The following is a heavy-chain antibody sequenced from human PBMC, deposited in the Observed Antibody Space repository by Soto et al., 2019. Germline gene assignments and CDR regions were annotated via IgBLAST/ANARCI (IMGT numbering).Heavy chain of an antibody. D-gene: IGHD3-9*01. Sequence: SETLSLTCTVSGGSISGYYWSWIRQSPEKGLEYIGYISYSGSTNYNPSLKSRVTTSLDTSKNQFSLKLSSVTAADTAIYYCASLNFDILTGYYAFDLWGQGTMVTV. CDR1: GGSISGYY. CDR2: ISYSGST. CDR3: ASLNFDILTGYYAFDL. J-gene: IGHJ3*01. V-gene: IGHV4-59*08.